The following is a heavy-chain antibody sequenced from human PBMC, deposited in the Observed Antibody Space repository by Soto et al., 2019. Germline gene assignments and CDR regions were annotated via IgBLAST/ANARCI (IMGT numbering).Heavy chain of an antibody. J-gene: IGHJ4*02. D-gene: IGHD6-13*01. CDR1: GGSFSGYY. CDR3: ARNLQKRGSSSWYTH. CDR2: INHSGST. V-gene: IGHV4-34*01. Sequence: QVQLQQWGAGLLKPSETLSLTCAVYGGSFSGYYWSWIRQPPGKGLEWIGEINHSGSTNYNPSLKSRVTISVDTSKTQFSLKLSSVTAADTAVYYCARNLQKRGSSSWYTHWGQGTLVTVSS.